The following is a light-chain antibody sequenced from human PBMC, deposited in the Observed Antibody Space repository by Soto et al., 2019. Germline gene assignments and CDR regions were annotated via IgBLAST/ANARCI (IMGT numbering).Light chain of an antibody. CDR1: QSISSY. J-gene: IGKJ5*01. CDR2: DAS. V-gene: IGKV1-33*01. Sequence: QSPSSLPASAGDRGTLTCRASQSISSYLNWYRQKPGKAPKLLIYDASNLDTGVPSRFSGSGSGTDFTFTISSLQPEDIATYYCQQFHNFPLTFGQGTRLEI. CDR3: QQFHNFPLT.